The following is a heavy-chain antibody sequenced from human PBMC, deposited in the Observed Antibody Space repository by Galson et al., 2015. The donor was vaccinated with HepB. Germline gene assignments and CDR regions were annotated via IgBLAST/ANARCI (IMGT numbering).Heavy chain of an antibody. V-gene: IGHV3-21*01. D-gene: IGHD4-17*01. Sequence: SLRLSCAASGFTFSSYGMNWVRQAPGKGLEWVSSISSSSSYIYYADSVKGRFTISRDNAKNSLYLQMNSLRAEDTAVYYCARVEVTTPNWYSDLWARGTLVTVSS. CDR1: GFTFSSYG. CDR3: ARVEVTTPNWYSDL. J-gene: IGHJ2*01. CDR2: ISSSSSYI.